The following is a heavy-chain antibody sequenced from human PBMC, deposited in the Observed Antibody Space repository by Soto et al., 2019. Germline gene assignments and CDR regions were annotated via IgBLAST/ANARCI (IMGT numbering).Heavy chain of an antibody. CDR1: GFTFSNYW. CDR3: TRVPRCSEGNGYDRGAVDF. J-gene: IGHJ3*01. V-gene: IGHV3-74*01. D-gene: IGHD5-12*01. CDR2: INSEGGST. Sequence: VQLVESGGGLVHPGGSLRLSCAASGFTFSNYWMHWVRQAPGKGLVWVSRINSEGGSTAYADSVKGRFTISRDNAENTLFLQMNSLRAEDMAVYYGTRVPRCSEGNGYDRGAVDFWGQGTRVTVSS.